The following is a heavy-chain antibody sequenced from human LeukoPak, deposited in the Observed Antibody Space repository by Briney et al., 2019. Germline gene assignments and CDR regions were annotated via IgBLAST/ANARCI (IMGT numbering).Heavy chain of an antibody. CDR2: ISSSGDYK. D-gene: IGHD2-21*02. CDR1: AFPFSSFS. V-gene: IGHV3-21*01. Sequence: GGSLRLSCAASAFPFSSFSMNWVRQAPGKGLEWVSSISSSGDYKYYADSMRGRFTISRDNAKNSLSLQMNNLRAEDAAVYYCARDDYYFWGQGTLVTVSS. J-gene: IGHJ4*02. CDR3: ARDDYYF.